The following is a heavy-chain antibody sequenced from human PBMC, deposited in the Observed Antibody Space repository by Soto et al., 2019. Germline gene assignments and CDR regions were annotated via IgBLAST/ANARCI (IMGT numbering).Heavy chain of an antibody. D-gene: IGHD6-19*01. CDR3: ANTYSSGWYRMFDY. J-gene: IGHJ4*02. CDR2: ISGSGGST. V-gene: IGHV3-23*01. Sequence: PGGSLRLSCAASGFTFSSYAMSWVRQAPGKGLEWVSAISGSGGSTYYADTVKGRFTISRDNSKNTLYLQMNSLRAEDTAVYYCANTYSSGWYRMFDYWGQGTLVTVSS. CDR1: GFTFSSYA.